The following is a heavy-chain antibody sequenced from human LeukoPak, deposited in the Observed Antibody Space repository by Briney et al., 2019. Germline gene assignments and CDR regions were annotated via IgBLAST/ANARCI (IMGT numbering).Heavy chain of an antibody. V-gene: IGHV4-59*01. CDR3: ARYNTVPREVTTVDY. CDR1: GDSISGYS. J-gene: IGHJ4*02. D-gene: IGHD4-17*01. Sequence: PSETLSLTCSVSGDSISGYSGVWIRQPPGKGLECLGYIYYTGTSNYNPSLNSRVTMSIDTSKNLFSLRLSSVTAADTAIYYCARYNTVPREVTTVDYWGRGILVTVSS. CDR2: IYYTGTS.